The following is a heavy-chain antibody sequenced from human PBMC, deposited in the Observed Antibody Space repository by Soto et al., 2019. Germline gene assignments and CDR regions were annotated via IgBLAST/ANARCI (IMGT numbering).Heavy chain of an antibody. Sequence: ASVKVSCKASGYTFTSYVIHWVRQAPGQRLEWMGWINAGNGHTKYSQKFQGRVTITRDTSASTAYMELSSLTSEDTAVFYCARGPQYYDFWSGTDDWGQGTLVTVSS. CDR1: GYTFTSYV. J-gene: IGHJ4*02. CDR3: ARGPQYYDFWSGTDD. D-gene: IGHD3-3*01. V-gene: IGHV1-3*01. CDR2: INAGNGHT.